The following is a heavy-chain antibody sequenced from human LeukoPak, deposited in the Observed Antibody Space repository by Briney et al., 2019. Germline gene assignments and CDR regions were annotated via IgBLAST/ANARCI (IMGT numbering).Heavy chain of an antibody. V-gene: IGHV3-23*01. CDR3: ARVTARPAKEDYFDY. CDR1: EFTFSSYA. CDR2: ISGSGDTT. Sequence: GGSLRLSCAASEFTFSSYAMSWVRQAPGKGLEWVSGISGSGDTTYYADSVKGRFTISRVNSKNTLYLQMNSLRAEDTAVYYCARVTARPAKEDYFDYWGQGTLVTVSS. J-gene: IGHJ4*02. D-gene: IGHD6-25*01.